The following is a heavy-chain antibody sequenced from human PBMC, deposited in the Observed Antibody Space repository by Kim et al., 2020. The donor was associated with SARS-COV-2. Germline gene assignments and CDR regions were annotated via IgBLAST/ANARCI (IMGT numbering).Heavy chain of an antibody. Sequence: GGSLRLSCAASGFTFSSYGMDWVRQAPGKGLEWVAVISYDGSNKYYADSVKGRFTISRDNSKNTLYLQMNSLRAEDTAVYYCARDSQLWRTAYYYGMDVWGQGTTVTVSS. CDR1: GFTFSSYG. J-gene: IGHJ6*02. CDR2: ISYDGSNK. V-gene: IGHV3-33*05. CDR3: ARDSQLWRTAYYYGMDV. D-gene: IGHD5-18*01.